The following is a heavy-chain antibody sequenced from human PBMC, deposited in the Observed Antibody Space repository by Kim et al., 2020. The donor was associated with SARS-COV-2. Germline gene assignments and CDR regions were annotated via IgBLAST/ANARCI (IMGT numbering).Heavy chain of an antibody. V-gene: IGHV3-23*01. CDR1: GFTFSSYA. Sequence: GGSLRLSCAASGFTFSSYAMSWVRQAPGKGLEWVSAISGSGGSTYYADSVKGRFTISRDNSKNTLYLQMNSLRAEDTAVYYCAKVGHHYYGSGSYVVYWGQGTLVTVSS. CDR2: ISGSGGST. J-gene: IGHJ4*02. CDR3: AKVGHHYYGSGSYVVY. D-gene: IGHD3-10*01.